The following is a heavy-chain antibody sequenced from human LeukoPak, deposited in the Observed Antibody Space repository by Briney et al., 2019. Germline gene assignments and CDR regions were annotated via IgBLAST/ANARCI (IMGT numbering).Heavy chain of an antibody. Sequence: GRSLRLSCAAAGFTFSSYAMHWVRQAPGKGLEWVAVISYDGSNKYYADSVKGRFTISRDNSKNTLYLQMNSLRAEDTAVYYCARDLLNYDFWSGSFDYWGQGTLVTVSS. CDR3: ARDLLNYDFWSGSFDY. CDR2: ISYDGSNK. D-gene: IGHD3-3*01. V-gene: IGHV3-30-3*01. J-gene: IGHJ4*02. CDR1: GFTFSSYA.